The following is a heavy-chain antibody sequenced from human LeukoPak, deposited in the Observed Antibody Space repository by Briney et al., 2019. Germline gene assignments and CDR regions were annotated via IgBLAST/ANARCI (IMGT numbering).Heavy chain of an antibody. D-gene: IGHD6-19*01. J-gene: IGHJ4*02. CDR2: IYYTRSN. CDR1: RGSISTSNYC. V-gene: IGHV4-39*02. CDR3: ARVARAVADVDC. Sequence: SSALSLPSTASRGSISTSNYCWGWVRPPRGKGLEWIGIIYYTRSNSYNPSLKRLVTISVDTTKNHFTMKLTSVAAADAAEYYCARVARAVADVDCWGQGTLVTVSS.